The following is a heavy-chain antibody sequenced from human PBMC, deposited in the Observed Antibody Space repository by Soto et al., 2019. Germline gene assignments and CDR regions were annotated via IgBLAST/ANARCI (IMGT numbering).Heavy chain of an antibody. V-gene: IGHV3-48*03. CDR3: ARSADGHYNWFDP. J-gene: IGHJ5*02. CDR2: ISSSGSTV. CDR1: GFTFSSYE. Sequence: GGSLSLSCAASGFTFSSYEMNWVRQAPGKGLEWVSYISSSGSTVYYTDSVKGRFTISRDNAKNSLYLQLNSLRAEDTAVYYCARSADGHYNWFDPWGQGTLVTVSS. D-gene: IGHD4-17*01.